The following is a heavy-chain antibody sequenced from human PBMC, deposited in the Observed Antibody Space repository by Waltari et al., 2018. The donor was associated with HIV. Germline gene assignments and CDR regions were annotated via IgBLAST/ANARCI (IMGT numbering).Heavy chain of an antibody. D-gene: IGHD6-13*01. CDR3: ARGIAEYGMDV. CDR1: GGSFSGYY. Sequence: QVQLQQWGAGLLKPSETLSLTCAVYGGSFSGYYWSWIRQPPGKGLEWIGEINHSGSTNYNPSLKSRVTISVDTSKNQFSLKLSSVTAADTAVYYCARGIAEYGMDVWGRGTTVTVSS. CDR2: INHSGST. V-gene: IGHV4-34*01. J-gene: IGHJ6*02.